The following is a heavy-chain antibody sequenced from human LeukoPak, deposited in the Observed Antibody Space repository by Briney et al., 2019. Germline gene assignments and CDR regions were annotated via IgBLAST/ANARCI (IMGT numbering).Heavy chain of an antibody. V-gene: IGHV1-58*02. CDR2: IIVGSGRT. J-gene: IGHJ4*01. CDR3: ARDGLLGYCTNGVCYSY. D-gene: IGHD2-8*01. CDR1: GFTFSNSA. Sequence: SVKVSCKASGFTFSNSAIQWVRQARGQRLEWIGWIIVGSGRTHYAQNLQERLTITRDMSTNTAYMELSRLRSDDTAVYYCARDGLLGYCTNGVCYSYWGHGTLVTVSS.